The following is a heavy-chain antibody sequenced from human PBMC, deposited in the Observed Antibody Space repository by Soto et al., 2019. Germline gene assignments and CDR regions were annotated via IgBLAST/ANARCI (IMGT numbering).Heavy chain of an antibody. CDR1: GFIFSRFV. Sequence: PVGSLRLSCAASGFIFSRFVIHLFLQAPGKGLEWVAHICYYGSNTYYADSVKGRFTISRDNSRNTLYLQMNSLRAEEKAVYHCVREIMGSGGQFESWGQGNTVTVSS. CDR2: ICYYGSNT. J-gene: IGHJ4*02. CDR3: VREIMGSGGQFES. V-gene: IGHV3-33*01. D-gene: IGHD3-16*01.